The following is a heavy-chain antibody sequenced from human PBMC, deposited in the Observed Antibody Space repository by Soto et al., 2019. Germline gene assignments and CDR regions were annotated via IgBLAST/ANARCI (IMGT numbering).Heavy chain of an antibody. CDR2: ITGSSRST. V-gene: IGHV3-23*01. CDR3: ARGLGSGWSQFYFDS. CDR1: GFTFSNDA. J-gene: IGHJ4*02. D-gene: IGHD6-19*01. Sequence: VGSLRLSGAASGFTFSNDAMTWVRQAPGKGLECVSSITGSSRSTYCADSVKGRFTISRDNSKNTLYLQMNSLRADDTAVYYCARGLGSGWSQFYFDSWGQGTLVTVSS.